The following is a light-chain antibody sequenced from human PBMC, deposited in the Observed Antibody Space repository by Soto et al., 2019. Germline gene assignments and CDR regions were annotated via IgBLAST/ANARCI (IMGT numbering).Light chain of an antibody. J-gene: IGKJ5*01. CDR2: DAS. V-gene: IGKV3-11*01. Sequence: EIVFTQSPATLSLFPGERATLSCRASQGVGSNLAWYQQKPGQAPRLLIYDASSRATGIPARFSGSGSGTEFTLTISSLEPEDFAVYYCQQRASWPITFGQGTRLEI. CDR1: QGVGSN. CDR3: QQRASWPIT.